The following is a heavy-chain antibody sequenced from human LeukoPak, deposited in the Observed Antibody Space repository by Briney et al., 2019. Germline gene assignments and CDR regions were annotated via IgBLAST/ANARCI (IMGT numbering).Heavy chain of an antibody. D-gene: IGHD6-6*01. V-gene: IGHV4-39*01. CDR2: IYYSGST. CDR1: GGSISSSSYY. Sequence: SETLSLTCTVSGGSISSSSYYWGWIRQPPGKGLEWIGSIYYSGSTYYSPSLKSRVTISVDTSKNQFSLKLSSVTAADTAVYYCARQRIAAREFDYWGQGTLVTASS. CDR3: ARQRIAAREFDY. J-gene: IGHJ4*02.